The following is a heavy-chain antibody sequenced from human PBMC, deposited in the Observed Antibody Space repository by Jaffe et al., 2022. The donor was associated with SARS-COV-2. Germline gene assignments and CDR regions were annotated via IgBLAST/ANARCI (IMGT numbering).Heavy chain of an antibody. Sequence: EVQLVESGGGLVQPGGSLRLSCAASGFIFGDYWMSWVRQAPGKGLEWLANIKQDGSEKVYVDSVKGRFTISRDNAENSLFLQMNSLRAEDTAVYYCASYCRSTSCYSRFDYWGRGTLVTVSS. J-gene: IGHJ4*02. V-gene: IGHV3-7*01. CDR2: IKQDGSEK. CDR3: ASYCRSTSCYSRFDY. D-gene: IGHD2-2*01. CDR1: GFIFGDYW.